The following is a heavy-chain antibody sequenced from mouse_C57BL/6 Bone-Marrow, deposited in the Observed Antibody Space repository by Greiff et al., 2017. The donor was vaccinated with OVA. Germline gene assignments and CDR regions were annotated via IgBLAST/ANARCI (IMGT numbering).Heavy chain of an antibody. Sequence: EVQVVESGGGLVQPGGSLKLSCAASGFTFSDYYMYWVRQTPEKRLEWVAYISNGGGSTYYPDTVKGRFTISRDNAKNTLYLQMSRLKSEDTAMYCCARPQFLYYYGSAWFAYWGQGTLVTVSA. D-gene: IGHD1-1*01. J-gene: IGHJ3*01. CDR3: ARPQFLYYYGSAWFAY. CDR1: GFTFSDYY. CDR2: ISNGGGST. V-gene: IGHV5-12*01.